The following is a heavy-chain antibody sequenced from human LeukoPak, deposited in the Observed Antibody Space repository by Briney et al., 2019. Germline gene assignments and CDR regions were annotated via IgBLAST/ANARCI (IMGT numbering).Heavy chain of an antibody. V-gene: IGHV3-21*01. CDR2: ISSSSSYI. J-gene: IGHJ4*02. D-gene: IGHD3-22*01. Sequence: GGSLRLSCAASGFTFSSYSMNWVRQAPGKGLEWVSSISSSSSYIYYADSVKGRFTISRDNAKNSLYLQMNSPRAEDTAVYYCASSGSGYPGDYFDYWGQGTLVTVSS. CDR1: GFTFSSYS. CDR3: ASSGSGYPGDYFDY.